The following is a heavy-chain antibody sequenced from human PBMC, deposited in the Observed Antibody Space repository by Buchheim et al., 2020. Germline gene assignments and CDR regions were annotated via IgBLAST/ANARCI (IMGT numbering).Heavy chain of an antibody. CDR1: GGTFSSYA. CDR2: IIPIFGTA. J-gene: IGHJ4*02. D-gene: IGHD1-26*01. V-gene: IGHV1-69*06. CDR3: ARAHRYSGSSLIKFAY. Sequence: QVQLVQSGAEVKKPGSSVKVSCKASGGTFSSYAFNWVRQAPGQGLEWMGGIIPIFGTANYAQNFQGRVTITADKSTSTAYMELTSLKCEDTAVYYCARAHRYSGSSLIKFAYWGQGTL.